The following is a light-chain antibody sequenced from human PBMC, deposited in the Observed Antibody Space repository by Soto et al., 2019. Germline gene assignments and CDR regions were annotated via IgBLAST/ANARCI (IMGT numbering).Light chain of an antibody. Sequence: QSVLTQPPSVSGSPGQSVTISCTGTSSDVGSYNRVSWYQQPPGTAPKLMIYEVSNRPSGVPDRFSGSKSGNTASLTISGLQAEDEADYYCSSYTSSSTVFGGGTQLTVL. CDR1: SSDVGSYNR. CDR3: SSYTSSSTV. J-gene: IGLJ2*01. V-gene: IGLV2-18*02. CDR2: EVS.